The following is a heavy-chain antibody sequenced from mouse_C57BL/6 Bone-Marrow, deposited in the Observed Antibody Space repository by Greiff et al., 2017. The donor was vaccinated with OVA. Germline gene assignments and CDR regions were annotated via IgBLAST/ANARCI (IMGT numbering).Heavy chain of an antibody. V-gene: IGHV5-4*01. CDR3: ARDPTVAWFAY. D-gene: IGHD4-1*02. J-gene: IGHJ3*01. Sequence: EVQRVESGGGLVKPGGSLKLSCAASGFTFSSYAMSWVRQTPEKRLEWVATISDGGSYTYYPDNVKGRFTISRDNAKNNLYLQMSHLKSEDTAMYYCARDPTVAWFAYWGQGTLVTVSA. CDR1: GFTFSSYA. CDR2: ISDGGSYT.